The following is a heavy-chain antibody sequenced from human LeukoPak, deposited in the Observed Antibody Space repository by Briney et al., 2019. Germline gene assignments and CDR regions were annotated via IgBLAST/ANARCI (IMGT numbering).Heavy chain of an antibody. D-gene: IGHD6-19*01. Sequence: GGSLRLSCAASGFTFSSYAMHWVRQAPGKGLEWVAVILYDGSNKYYADSVKGRFTISRDNSKNTLYLQMNSLRAEDTAVYYCAKEAVAGYFDYWGQGTLVTVSS. CDR3: AKEAVAGYFDY. CDR2: ILYDGSNK. J-gene: IGHJ4*02. V-gene: IGHV3-30-3*01. CDR1: GFTFSSYA.